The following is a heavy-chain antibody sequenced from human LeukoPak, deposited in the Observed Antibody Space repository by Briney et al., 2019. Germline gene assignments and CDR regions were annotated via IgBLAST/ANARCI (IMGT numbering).Heavy chain of an antibody. CDR2: IFYSGST. CDR3: ARSESSGYYYFDN. J-gene: IGHJ4*02. Sequence: PSETLSLTCTVSGGSISSYYWRWIGQPPGKKLVEFVYIFYSGSTNYNPSLKSQVTISVDTSKTQFSLKLRSVTAADTAVYYCARSESSGYYYFDNWGQGTLGTVSS. D-gene: IGHD3-22*01. CDR1: GGSISSYY. V-gene: IGHV4-59*01.